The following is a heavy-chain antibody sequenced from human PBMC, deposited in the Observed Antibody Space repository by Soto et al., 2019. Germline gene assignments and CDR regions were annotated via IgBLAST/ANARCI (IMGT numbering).Heavy chain of an antibody. CDR2: IYWVDYK. V-gene: IGHV2-5*02. Sequence: QITLKESGPTLVKPTQTLTLTCTFSGFSLSTSGVGVGWILQPPGKALEWLAVIYWVDYKHHSPSLKSRLTTTKDTSKNKVVLTMTNMETVHKATHYRAHKGYGDYQLHYWGQGPLLTVSS. J-gene: IGHJ4*02. CDR3: AHKGYGDYQLHY. CDR1: GFSLSTSGVG. D-gene: IGHD4-17*01.